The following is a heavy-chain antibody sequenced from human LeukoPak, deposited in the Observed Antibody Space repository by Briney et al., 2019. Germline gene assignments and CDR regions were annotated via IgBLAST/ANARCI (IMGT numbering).Heavy chain of an antibody. CDR1: GYTFISHG. CDR2: INPNSGGT. J-gene: IGHJ4*02. CDR3: ARGGAYDYVWGSYRYFDY. Sequence: ASVKVSCKASGYTFISHGISWARQAPGQGLEWMGRINPNSGGTNYAQKFQGRVTMTRDTSISTAYMELSRLRSDDTAVYYCARGGAYDYVWGSYRYFDYWGQGTLVTVSS. D-gene: IGHD3-16*02. V-gene: IGHV1-2*06.